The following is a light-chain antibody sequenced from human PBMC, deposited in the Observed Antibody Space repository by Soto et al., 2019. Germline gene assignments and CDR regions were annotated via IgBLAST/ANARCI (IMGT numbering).Light chain of an antibody. V-gene: IGLV7-46*01. J-gene: IGLJ1*01. CDR1: TGAVTNGHY. CDR2: DTT. CDR3: LLSYNGPYV. Sequence: QSVLTQDASLTVSPGGTVTLTCGSSTGAVTNGHYPYWFQQKPGQAPRTLIYDTTNRHSWTPARFSGYLLGGKAALTLSGAQPEDEAEYYCLLSYNGPYVFGTGTKVTVL.